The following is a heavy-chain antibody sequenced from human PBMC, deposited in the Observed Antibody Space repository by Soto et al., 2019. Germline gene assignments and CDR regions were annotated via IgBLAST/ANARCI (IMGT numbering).Heavy chain of an antibody. J-gene: IGHJ4*02. CDR2: IYHSGST. D-gene: IGHD3-16*02. V-gene: IGHV4-4*02. Sequence: TLFLTHAVSSGSHSGSKWWGWFRHHTKKFLEWIGEIYHSGSTNYNPSLKSRVTISVDKSKNQFSLKLSSVTAADTAVYYCARDRPVYDYVWGSYRKFDYWGQGTLVTVSS. CDR1: SGSHSGSKW. CDR3: ARDRPVYDYVWGSYRKFDY.